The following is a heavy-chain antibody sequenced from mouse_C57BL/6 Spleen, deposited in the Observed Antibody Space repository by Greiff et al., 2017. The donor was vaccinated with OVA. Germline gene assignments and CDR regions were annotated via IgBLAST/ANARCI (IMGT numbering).Heavy chain of an antibody. D-gene: IGHD2-2*01. Sequence: VQLQQSGAELVKPGASVKISCKASGYAFSSYWMNWVKQRPGQGLEWIGDIYPGSGSTNYNEKFKSKATLTVDTSSSTAYMQLSSLTSEDSAVYYCARGVGYDWGQGTSVTVSS. CDR2: IYPGSGST. J-gene: IGHJ4*01. CDR3: ARGVGYD. CDR1: GYAFSSYW. V-gene: IGHV1-55*01.